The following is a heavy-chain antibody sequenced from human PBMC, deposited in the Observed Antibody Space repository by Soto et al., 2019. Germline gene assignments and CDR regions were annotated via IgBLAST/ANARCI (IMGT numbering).Heavy chain of an antibody. CDR1: GFTFDDYA. CDR3: AKGIPRYYYYMDV. V-gene: IGHV3-9*01. J-gene: IGHJ6*03. CDR2: ISWNSGSI. Sequence: GGSLRLSCAASGFTFDDYAMHWVRQAPGKGLEWVSGISWNSGSIGYADSVKGRFTISRDNAKNSLYLQMNSLRAEDTALYYCAKGIPRYYYYMDVWGKGTTVTVSS.